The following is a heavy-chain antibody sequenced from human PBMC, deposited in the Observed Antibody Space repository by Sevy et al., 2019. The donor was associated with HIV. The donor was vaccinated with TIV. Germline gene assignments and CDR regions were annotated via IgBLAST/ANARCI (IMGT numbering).Heavy chain of an antibody. J-gene: IGHJ4*02. CDR2: IWYDGSNK. V-gene: IGHV3-33*01. CDR3: ARGNLISIAAAGYFDY. D-gene: IGHD6-13*01. Sequence: GGSLRLSCAASGFTFSSYGMHWVRQAPGKGLEWVAVIWYDGSNKYYADSVKGRFTISRDNSKNTLYLQMNSLRAEDTAVYYGARGNLISIAAAGYFDYWGQGTLVTVSS. CDR1: GFTFSSYG.